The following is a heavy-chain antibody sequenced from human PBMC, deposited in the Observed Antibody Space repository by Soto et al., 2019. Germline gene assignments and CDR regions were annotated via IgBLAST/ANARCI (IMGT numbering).Heavy chain of an antibody. J-gene: IGHJ6*02. V-gene: IGHV1-69*02. CDR1: RGTFSSYT. CDR3: ARLPDSDYDYGMHV. Sequence: SVEATCKASRGTFSSYTISWARQDPGQGLEWMGRFIPILGIANYAQKFQGRVTITADKSTSTAYMELSSLRSEDTAVYYCARLPDSDYDYGMHVWGQGTTVTVS. CDR2: FIPILGIA.